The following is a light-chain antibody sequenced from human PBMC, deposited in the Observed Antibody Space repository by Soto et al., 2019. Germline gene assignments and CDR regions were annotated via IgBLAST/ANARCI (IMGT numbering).Light chain of an antibody. CDR1: NIGSKT. V-gene: IGLV3-21*02. CDR3: QVWDPSTDHLDV. CDR2: DGS. J-gene: IGLJ1*01. Sequence: SYELTQPPSLSVAPGQTARIPCGGNNIGSKTVHWYQQKPGQAPVLAVYDGSDRXXGFPGRFSGSNHGNTDTLTITSVDAGDEADYYCQVWDPSTDHLDVVVTGNKGPVL.